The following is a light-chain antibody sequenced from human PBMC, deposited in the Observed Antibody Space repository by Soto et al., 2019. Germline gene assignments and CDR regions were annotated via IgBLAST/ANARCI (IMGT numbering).Light chain of an antibody. Sequence: QFTQSPSSLSASVRHRLTITCRASQGISSYLARYQQKPGKAPELLIYAASTLQSGVPSRFSGSGSGTDFTLTISSLEPKDFAVYYCQQRSNWPGTFGQGTKVDI. V-gene: IGKV1-9*01. J-gene: IGKJ1*01. CDR1: QGISSY. CDR2: AAS. CDR3: QQRSNWPGT.